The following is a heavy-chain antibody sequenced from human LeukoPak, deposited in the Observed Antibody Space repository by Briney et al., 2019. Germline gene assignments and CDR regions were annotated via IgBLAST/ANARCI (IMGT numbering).Heavy chain of an antibody. Sequence: SETLSLTCTVSGGSISSYYWNWIRQPPGKELEWIGYMSYSGSTNYNPSLKSRVTISVDTSKNQFSLKLSSVTAADTAVYYCARRYHYDTSGYYYYFDYWGQGTLVTVSS. CDR3: ARRYHYDTSGYYYYFDY. CDR1: GGSISSYY. D-gene: IGHD3-22*01. J-gene: IGHJ4*02. CDR2: MSYSGST. V-gene: IGHV4-59*01.